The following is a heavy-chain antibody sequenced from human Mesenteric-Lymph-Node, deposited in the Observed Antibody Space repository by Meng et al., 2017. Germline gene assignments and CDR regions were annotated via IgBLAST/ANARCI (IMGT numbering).Heavy chain of an antibody. V-gene: IGHV4-39*07. CDR1: GGSISSSTDY. CDR3: ARDWGDVRGGFDF. J-gene: IGHJ4*02. D-gene: IGHD3-10*02. Sequence: QPQRQGPGPGLVRPSETLSLTCTVSGGSISSSTDYWGWIRQPPGKGLEWIASISYSGRTFYSPSLKNRVTISVDTSKNQFSLQLNSVTPEDTAIYYCARDWGDVRGGFDFWGQGTLVTVSS. CDR2: ISYSGRT.